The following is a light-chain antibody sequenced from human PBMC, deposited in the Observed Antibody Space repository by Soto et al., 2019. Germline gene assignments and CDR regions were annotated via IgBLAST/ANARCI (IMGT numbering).Light chain of an antibody. CDR2: LNSDGSH. Sequence: QSVLTQSPSASASLGASVKVTCTLSSGHSSYAIAWHQQQPEKGPRYLMKLNSDGSHSKGDGIPDRFSGSSSGAERYLTISSLQSEDEADYYCQTWGTGPWVFGGGTKLTVL. CDR3: QTWGTGPWV. J-gene: IGLJ3*02. V-gene: IGLV4-69*01. CDR1: SGHSSYA.